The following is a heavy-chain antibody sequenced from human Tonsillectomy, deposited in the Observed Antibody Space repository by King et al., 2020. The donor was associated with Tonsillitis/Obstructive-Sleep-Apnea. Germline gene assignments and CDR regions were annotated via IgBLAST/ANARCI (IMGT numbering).Heavy chain of an antibody. CDR3: ARDEDY. J-gene: IGHJ4*02. CDR1: GYPFSVYA. CDR2: IHGGSGDT. Sequence: QLVQSGAEVRKPGASVKVSCKTSGYPFSVYAIHWVRQAPRQSLEWMGWIHGGSGDTKYSQKFQGRITVTRDLFASTAYMELSSLTSEDTAVYYCARDEDYWGQGTLVTVS. V-gene: IGHV1-3*01.